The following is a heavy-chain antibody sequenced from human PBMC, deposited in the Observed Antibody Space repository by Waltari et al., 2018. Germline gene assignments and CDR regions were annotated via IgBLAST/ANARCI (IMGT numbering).Heavy chain of an antibody. J-gene: IGHJ4*02. CDR3: ARVRKSGRITFGGVIGN. V-gene: IGHV4-34*01. D-gene: IGHD3-16*02. CDR1: GGSLRGYY. CDR2: INHSGST. Sequence: QVQLQQWGTGLLKPSETLSLTCAVYGGSLRGYYWSWIRQPPGKGLEWIGEINHSGSTNYNPSLKSRVTISVDTSKNQFSLKLSSVTAADTAVYYCARVRKSGRITFGGVIGNWGQGTLVTVSS.